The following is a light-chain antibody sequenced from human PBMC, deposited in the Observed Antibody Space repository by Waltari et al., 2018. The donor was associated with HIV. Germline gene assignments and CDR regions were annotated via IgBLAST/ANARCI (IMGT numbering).Light chain of an antibody. CDR3: QQGDSFPWT. V-gene: IGKV1-12*02. CDR1: QNIGSW. J-gene: IGKJ1*01. Sequence: DIQMTQSPSSVSASVGDRVTFTCRASQNIGSWLAWYQQKPGRAPKLLIYGASSLQSGVPARFSGSGSGTEFTLTIGSLQPEDCATYYCQQGDSFPWTFGQGTKVDI. CDR2: GAS.